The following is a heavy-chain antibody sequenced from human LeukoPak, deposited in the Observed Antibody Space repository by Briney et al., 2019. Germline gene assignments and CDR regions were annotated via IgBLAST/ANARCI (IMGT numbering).Heavy chain of an antibody. CDR1: GFTFSNYA. CDR3: AKWGDYDILTGYYDSDY. Sequence: GASLRLSCAASGFTFSNYAMSWVRQAPGKGLGWVSAIVGSGGSTYYADSVKGRFTISRDNPKNTQYLQMNSLRAEDTAVYYCAKWGDYDILTGYYDSDYWGQGTLVTVSS. J-gene: IGHJ4*02. CDR2: IVGSGGST. V-gene: IGHV3-23*01. D-gene: IGHD3-9*01.